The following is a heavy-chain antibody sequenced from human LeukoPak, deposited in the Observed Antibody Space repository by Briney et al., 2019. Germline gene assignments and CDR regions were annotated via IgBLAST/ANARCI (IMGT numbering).Heavy chain of an antibody. Sequence: PGGPFRPSCEASEFTLSDAWMRWIRQAPGKGLVWVSRINSDGTSTNYADSVKGRFTISRDNAKNTLYLQMNSLRAEDTAVYYCARDDGGVRLFDYWGQGTLVTVSS. J-gene: IGHJ4*02. D-gene: IGHD2-8*02. V-gene: IGHV3-74*01. CDR2: INSDGTST. CDR1: EFTLSDAW. CDR3: ARDDGGVRLFDY.